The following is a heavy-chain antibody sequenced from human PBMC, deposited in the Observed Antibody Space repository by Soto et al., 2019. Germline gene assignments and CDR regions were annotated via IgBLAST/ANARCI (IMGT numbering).Heavy chain of an antibody. CDR2: IYYSGST. J-gene: IGHJ4*02. D-gene: IGHD2-2*01. V-gene: IGHV4-59*01. CDR3: ASVVGRGAYFDY. Sequence: SETLSLTCTVSGGSISSYYWSWIRQPPGKGLEWIGYIYYSGSTNYNPSLKSRVTISVDTSKNQFSLKLSSVTAADTAVYYCASVVGRGAYFDYWGQGTLVTVSS. CDR1: GGSISSYY.